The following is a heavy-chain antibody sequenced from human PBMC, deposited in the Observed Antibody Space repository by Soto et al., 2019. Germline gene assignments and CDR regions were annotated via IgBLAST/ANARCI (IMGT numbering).Heavy chain of an antibody. CDR3: ARDCSSTSCQMGYYYGMDV. D-gene: IGHD2-2*01. CDR2: IIPIFGTA. J-gene: IGHJ6*02. CDR1: GGTFSSYA. Sequence: VKVSCKASGGTFSSYAISWVRQAPGQGLEWMGGIIPIFGTANYAQKFQGRVTITADESTSTAYMELSSLRSEDTAVYYCARDCSSTSCQMGYYYGMDVWGQGTTVTVSS. V-gene: IGHV1-69*13.